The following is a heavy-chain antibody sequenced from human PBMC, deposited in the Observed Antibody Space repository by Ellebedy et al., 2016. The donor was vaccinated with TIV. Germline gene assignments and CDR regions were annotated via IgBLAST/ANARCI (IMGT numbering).Heavy chain of an antibody. CDR3: AKELVSRSSLSFDY. J-gene: IGHJ4*02. CDR2: IGAASDYT. D-gene: IGHD2-2*01. Sequence: PGGSLRLSCSASGFTFRNHAMAWVRQAPGKGLEWVSAIGAASDYTIYADSVKGRFTTSRDNFMNTLYLRMNSLGAEDTALYYCAKELVSRSSLSFDYWGQGIQVTVSS. CDR1: GFTFRNHA. V-gene: IGHV3-23*01.